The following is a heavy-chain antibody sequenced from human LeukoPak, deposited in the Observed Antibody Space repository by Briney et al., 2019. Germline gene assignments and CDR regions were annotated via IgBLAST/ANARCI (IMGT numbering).Heavy chain of an antibody. J-gene: IGHJ3*02. CDR2: ISGSGHNT. CDR3: AKDPNGDYVGAFDT. D-gene: IGHD4-17*01. CDR1: GFTFTNYA. V-gene: IGHV3-23*01. Sequence: PGGSLRLSCAASGFTFTNYAITWIRQAPGKGLEWVSTISGSGHNTYYADSVQGRFTISRDNSKNTLFLQMNSLRTEDTAVYYCAKDPNGDYVGAFDTWGQGTMVTVSS.